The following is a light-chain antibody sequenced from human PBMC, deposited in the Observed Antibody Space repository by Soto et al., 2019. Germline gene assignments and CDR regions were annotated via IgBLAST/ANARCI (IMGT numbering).Light chain of an antibody. CDR1: QSIRSER. CDR3: QQYNNWPRT. V-gene: IGKV3-15*01. Sequence: EIVLTQSPATLSLSPGERATLSCRASQSIRSERLAWYQQKPGQAPRLVIYDASTRATGIPARFSGSGSGTEFTLTISSLQSEDFAVYYCQQYNNWPRTFGQGTKVDIK. J-gene: IGKJ1*01. CDR2: DAS.